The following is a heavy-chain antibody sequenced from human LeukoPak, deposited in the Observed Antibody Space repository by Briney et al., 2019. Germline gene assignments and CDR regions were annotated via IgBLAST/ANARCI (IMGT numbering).Heavy chain of an antibody. CDR2: ISYDGSNK. CDR3: AKDLYCSGGSCYPIPDFDY. CDR1: GFTFSSYG. D-gene: IGHD2-15*01. Sequence: GGSLRLSCAASGFTFSSYGMHWVRQAPGKGLEWAAVISYDGSNKYYADSVKGRFTISRDNSKNTLYLQMNSLRAEDTAVYYCAKDLYCSGGSCYPIPDFDYWGQGTLVTVSS. V-gene: IGHV3-30*18. J-gene: IGHJ4*02.